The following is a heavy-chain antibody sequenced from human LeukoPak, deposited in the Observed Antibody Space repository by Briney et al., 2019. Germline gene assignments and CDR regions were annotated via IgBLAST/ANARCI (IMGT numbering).Heavy chain of an antibody. Sequence: ASVKVSCKVSGYTLTELSMHWVRQAPGKGLEWMGGFDSEDGETIYAQKFQGRVTMTEDTSTETAYMELSSLRSEDTAVYYCATARQYYYDSSGHPYFDYWGQGTRVTVSS. D-gene: IGHD3-22*01. V-gene: IGHV1-24*01. CDR3: ATARQYYYDSSGHPYFDY. CDR1: GYTLTELS. J-gene: IGHJ4*02. CDR2: FDSEDGET.